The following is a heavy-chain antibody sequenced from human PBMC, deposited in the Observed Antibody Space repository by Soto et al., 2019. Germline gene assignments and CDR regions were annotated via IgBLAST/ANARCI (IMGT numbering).Heavy chain of an antibody. D-gene: IGHD6-19*01. CDR1: GFTVSSNY. Sequence: EVQLVESGGGLVQPGGSMRLSCAASGFTVSSNYMSWVRQAPGKGLEWVSVIYSGGSTYYADSVKGRFTISRHNSKNTLYLQMNSLRAEDTAVYYCARDAYSSGWYVDYWGQGTLVTVSS. CDR3: ARDAYSSGWYVDY. V-gene: IGHV3-53*04. CDR2: IYSGGST. J-gene: IGHJ4*02.